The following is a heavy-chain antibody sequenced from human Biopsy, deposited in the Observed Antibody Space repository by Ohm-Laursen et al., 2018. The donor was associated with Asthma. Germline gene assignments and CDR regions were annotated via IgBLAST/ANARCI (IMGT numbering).Heavy chain of an antibody. D-gene: IGHD6-13*01. Sequence: SETLSLTCSLSSGSGGYMRSGNYYRGWIRQPPGKGLEWIGSIYYSGTTYHNPSLESRVTVSADTSKNQFSLKLTSVTAADTAVYYCVRGSSSWHHGPFHYYYGLDVWGQGTTATVSS. V-gene: IGHV4-39*01. CDR2: IYYSGTT. J-gene: IGHJ6*02. CDR3: VRGSSSWHHGPFHYYYGLDV. CDR1: SGSGGYMRSGNYY.